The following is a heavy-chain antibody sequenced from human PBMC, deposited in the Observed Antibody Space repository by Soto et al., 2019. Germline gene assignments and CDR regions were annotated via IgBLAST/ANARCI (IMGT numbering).Heavy chain of an antibody. CDR1: GFTFSSYA. V-gene: IGHV3-30-3*01. CDR2: ISYDGSNK. D-gene: IGHD1-26*01. CDR3: ARDSGSYLSYFDY. Sequence: VQLVESGGGLVQPGRSLRLSCAASGFTFSSYAMHWVRQAPGKGLEWVAVISYDGSNKYYADSVKGRFTISRDNSKNTLYLQMNSLRAEDTAVYYCARDSGSYLSYFDYWGQGTLVTVSS. J-gene: IGHJ4*02.